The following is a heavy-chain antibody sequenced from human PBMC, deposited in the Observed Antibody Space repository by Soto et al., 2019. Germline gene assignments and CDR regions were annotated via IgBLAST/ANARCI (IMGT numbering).Heavy chain of an antibody. CDR2: ISGGNDNM. Sequence: QVQLVQSGAEVKEPGASGNVSCKASGNTFTTYPMHWVRQAPGQRLGGRGWISGGNDNMEYSQKFQGRVTFTRDTSASTAHMELSSLRSEDTAVYYCARGVMVRGLNYYAMDVWGQGTTVTVSS. CDR3: ARGVMVRGLNYYAMDV. CDR1: GNTFTTYP. D-gene: IGHD3-10*01. J-gene: IGHJ6*02. V-gene: IGHV1-3*01.